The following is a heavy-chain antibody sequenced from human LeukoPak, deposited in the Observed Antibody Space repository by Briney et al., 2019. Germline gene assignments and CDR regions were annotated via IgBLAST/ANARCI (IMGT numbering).Heavy chain of an antibody. J-gene: IGHJ6*02. V-gene: IGHV3-30*04. CDR2: ISYDGNNK. CDR3: ARDVVWFGELPASLNRYGMDV. D-gene: IGHD3-10*01. Sequence: GGSLRLSCSASGFPFSSHAMHWVRQAPGKGLEWVAVISYDGNNKYHADSVKGRFTMSRDNSKNTLYLQMNSLRAEDTAVYYCARDVVWFGELPASLNRYGMDVWGQGTTVTVSS. CDR1: GFPFSSHA.